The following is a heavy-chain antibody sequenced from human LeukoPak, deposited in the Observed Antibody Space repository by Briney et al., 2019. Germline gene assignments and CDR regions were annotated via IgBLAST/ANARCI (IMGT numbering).Heavy chain of an antibody. V-gene: IGHV4-34*01. J-gene: IGHJ4*02. CDR3: ASAPPYYDFWSGYYTGHFDY. CDR2: INHSGST. CDR1: GGSFSGYY. D-gene: IGHD3-3*01. Sequence: SETLSLTCAVYGGSFSGYYWSWIRQPPGKGLEWIGEINHSGSTNYNPSLKSRVTISVDTSKNQFSLKLSSVTAADTAVYYCASAPPYYDFWSGYYTGHFDYWGQGTLVTVS.